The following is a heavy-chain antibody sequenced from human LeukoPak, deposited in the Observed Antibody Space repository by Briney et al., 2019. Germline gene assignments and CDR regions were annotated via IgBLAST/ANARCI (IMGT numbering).Heavy chain of an antibody. J-gene: IGHJ5*02. CDR3: AKDAAEYYYDSSGYLNWFDP. Sequence: GGSLGLSCAASGFTLSSYGMHWVRQAPGKGLEWVAVISYDGSNKYYADSVKGRFTISRDNSKNTLYLQMNSLRAEDTAVYYCAKDAAEYYYDSSGYLNWFDPWGQGTLVTVSS. D-gene: IGHD3-22*01. V-gene: IGHV3-30*18. CDR1: GFTLSSYG. CDR2: ISYDGSNK.